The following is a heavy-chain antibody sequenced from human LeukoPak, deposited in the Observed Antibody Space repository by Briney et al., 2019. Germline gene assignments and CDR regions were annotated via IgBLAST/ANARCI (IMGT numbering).Heavy chain of an antibody. CDR1: GVSISSGGDS. CDR2: IYHSGST. Sequence: SQTLSLTCAVSGVSISSGGDSWSWIRQPPGKGLEWIGYIYHSGSTYYNPSLKSRVTISVDRSKNQFSLKLSSVTAADTAVYYCAAMVRGVADYWGQGTLVTVSS. D-gene: IGHD3-10*01. V-gene: IGHV4-30-2*01. CDR3: AAMVRGVADY. J-gene: IGHJ4*02.